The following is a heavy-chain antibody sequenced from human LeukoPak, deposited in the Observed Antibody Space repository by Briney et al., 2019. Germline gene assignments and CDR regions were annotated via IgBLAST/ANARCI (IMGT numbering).Heavy chain of an antibody. D-gene: IGHD1-26*01. V-gene: IGHV3-7*01. Sequence: PGGSLRLSCAASGFTFSSYWMSWGRQAPGNGLEWVANIKQDGSEKNYVDSVKGRFTISRDNAKNSLFLKMNSLRAEDTAVYYCARDASYYGFDYWGQGTLVTVSS. CDR3: ARDASYYGFDY. CDR1: GFTFSSYW. J-gene: IGHJ4*02. CDR2: IKQDGSEK.